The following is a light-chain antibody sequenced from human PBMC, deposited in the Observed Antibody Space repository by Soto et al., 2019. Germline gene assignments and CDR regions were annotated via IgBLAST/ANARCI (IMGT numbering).Light chain of an antibody. Sequence: QSALTQPASVSGSPGQSITISCTGTSSDVGGYSYVSWYQQLPGKAPKLMIYDVSGRPSGVSNRFSGSKSGNTASLTISGLQAEDEADYYCSSYTSSSLYVFGTGTNVTVL. J-gene: IGLJ1*01. CDR1: SSDVGGYSY. V-gene: IGLV2-14*01. CDR2: DVS. CDR3: SSYTSSSLYV.